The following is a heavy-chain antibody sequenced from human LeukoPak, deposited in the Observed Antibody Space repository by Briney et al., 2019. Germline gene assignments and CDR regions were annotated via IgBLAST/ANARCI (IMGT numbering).Heavy chain of an antibody. D-gene: IGHD3/OR15-3a*01. Sequence: SETLSLTCTVSGGSISSSSYHWGWIRQPPGKGLEWIGSIYYSGSTYYNPSLKSRVTISVDTSKNQFSLKLSSVTAADTAVYYCARWWDWSYPIPYYFDYWGQGTLVTVSS. V-gene: IGHV4-39*07. CDR2: IYYSGST. CDR1: GGSISSSSYH. J-gene: IGHJ4*02. CDR3: ARWWDWSYPIPYYFDY.